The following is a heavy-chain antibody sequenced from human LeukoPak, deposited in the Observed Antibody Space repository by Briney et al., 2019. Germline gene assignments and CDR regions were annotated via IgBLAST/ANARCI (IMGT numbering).Heavy chain of an antibody. D-gene: IGHD3-10*01. CDR3: TTDFGGSDDC. J-gene: IGHJ4*02. CDR1: GFTFSNFW. CDR2: IKQDETEK. Sequence: GGSLRLSCTASGFTFSNFWMGWVRQAPGKGLEWVANIKQDETEKFYLGSVKGRFTISRDNAKNSLYLQMNSLRTEDTAVYYCTTDFGGSDDCWGQGTLVTVSS. V-gene: IGHV3-7*03.